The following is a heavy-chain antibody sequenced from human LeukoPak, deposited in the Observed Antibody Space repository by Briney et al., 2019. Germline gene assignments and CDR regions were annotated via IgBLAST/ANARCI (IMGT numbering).Heavy chain of an antibody. J-gene: IGHJ4*02. D-gene: IGHD4-17*01. Sequence: PSETLSLTCAVYGGSFSGYYWSWIRQPPGKGLEWIGEINHSGSTNYNPSLKSRVTISVDTSKNQFSLKLSSVTAADTAVYYCARDHYGDYHFDYWGQGTLVTVSS. V-gene: IGHV4-34*01. CDR1: GGSFSGYY. CDR3: ARDHYGDYHFDY. CDR2: INHSGST.